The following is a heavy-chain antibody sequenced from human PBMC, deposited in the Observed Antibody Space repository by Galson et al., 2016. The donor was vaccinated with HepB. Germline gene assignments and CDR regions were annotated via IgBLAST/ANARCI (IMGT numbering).Heavy chain of an antibody. V-gene: IGHV4-34*01. J-gene: IGHJ6*02. D-gene: IGHD2-8*01. CDR1: GASFSGYY. CDR2: INDRRST. Sequence: SETLSLTCGVYGASFSGYYWSWIRHSPGKGLEWIAEINDRRSTNANPSLKSRVTIAIDTSKNQFSLKMSSVTVADTAVYYCARGAHKYCTYDSCPSDYYYHGMDVWGQGTTVTVAS. CDR3: ARGAHKYCTYDSCPSDYYYHGMDV.